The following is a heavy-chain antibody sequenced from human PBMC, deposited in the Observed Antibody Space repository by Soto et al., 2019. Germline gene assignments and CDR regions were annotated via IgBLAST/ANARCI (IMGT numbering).Heavy chain of an antibody. D-gene: IGHD2-2*01. J-gene: IGHJ6*02. V-gene: IGHV4-38-2*01. CDR1: GYSISSGNY. Sequence: SETLSLTCAVSGYSISSGNYWAWIRQPPGRGLEWIGSLYHIGSTHYNTSLKSRVTISVDASKNHFSLELSSVTAADTAIYYCRSSTSCYDESCVDVWGQGTMVTVSS. CDR3: RSSTSCYDESCVDV. CDR2: LYHIGST.